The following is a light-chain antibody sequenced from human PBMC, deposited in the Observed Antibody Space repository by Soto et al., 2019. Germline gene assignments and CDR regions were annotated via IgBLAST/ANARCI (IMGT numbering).Light chain of an antibody. CDR1: QSVSSN. J-gene: IGKJ1*01. V-gene: IGKV3-15*01. CDR3: QQYNNWPWT. CDR2: GAS. Sequence: EIVMTQSPATLSVSPGERATLSCRASQSVSSNLAWYQQKPGQAPRLLIYGASTRATGIPARFSGSGSGTEFTLTINSLQSEDFAVYYCQQYNNWPWTFRQGTKVEIK.